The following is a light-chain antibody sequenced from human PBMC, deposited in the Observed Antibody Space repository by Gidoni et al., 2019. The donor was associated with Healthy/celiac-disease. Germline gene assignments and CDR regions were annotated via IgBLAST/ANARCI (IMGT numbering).Light chain of an antibody. V-gene: IGLV2-14*01. Sequence: QSALTQPASVSGSPGQSITISCTGTSSDVGVYNYVSGYPQHPGKAPKLMIYEVSNRPSGVSNRFSGSKSGNTASLTISGLQAEDEADYYCSSYTSSSTYVFGTGTKVTVL. CDR3: SSYTSSSTYV. J-gene: IGLJ1*01. CDR2: EVS. CDR1: SSDVGVYNY.